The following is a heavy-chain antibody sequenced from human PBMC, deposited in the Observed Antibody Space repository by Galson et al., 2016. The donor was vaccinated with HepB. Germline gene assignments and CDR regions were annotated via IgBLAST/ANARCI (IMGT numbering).Heavy chain of an antibody. J-gene: IGHJ6*03. Sequence: SLRLSCAASGFTFSSYAMAWDRQAPGKGLEWVSGISGASGTTLYADSVKGRFTMSRDNSRDALYLEMNTLRVEDTAVYFCAKARGFNTYYYYYMDVWGKGTTVTVSS. CDR1: GFTFSSYA. CDR2: ISGASGTT. CDR3: AKARGFNTYYYYYMDV. V-gene: IGHV3-23*01. D-gene: IGHD3-10*01.